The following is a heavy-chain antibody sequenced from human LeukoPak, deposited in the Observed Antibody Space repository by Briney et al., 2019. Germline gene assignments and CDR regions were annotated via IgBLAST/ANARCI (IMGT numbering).Heavy chain of an antibody. CDR2: IGSSSSYI. Sequence: GGSLRLSCAASGFTFSDYSVNWVRQAPGKGLEWVSSIGSSSSYIYYADSMKGRFTISRDNAKNSLYLQMNSLRAEDTAVYYCAKDTDWRGHDAFDIWGQGTMVTVSS. D-gene: IGHD3-9*01. CDR1: GFTFSDYS. CDR3: AKDTDWRGHDAFDI. V-gene: IGHV3-21*04. J-gene: IGHJ3*02.